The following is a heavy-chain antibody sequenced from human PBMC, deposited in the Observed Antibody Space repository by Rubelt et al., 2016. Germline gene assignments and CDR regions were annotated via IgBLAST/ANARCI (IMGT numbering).Heavy chain of an antibody. CDR3: ARGGGPLFDP. V-gene: IGHV3-23*04. Sequence: EVQLVESGGDLVQPGGSLRLSCAASGFTFSTYAMSWFRQSPGKGLEWVSAISGRGGSTYYADSVKGRFTVSRDYAKNTRYRQMNSLRGDDTAVYYCARGGGPLFDPWGQGTLVTVSS. J-gene: IGHJ5*02. CDR2: ISGRGGST. D-gene: IGHD3-16*01. CDR1: GFTFSTYA.